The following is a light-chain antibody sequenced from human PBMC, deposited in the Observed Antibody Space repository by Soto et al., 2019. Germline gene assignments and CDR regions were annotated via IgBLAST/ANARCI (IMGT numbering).Light chain of an antibody. CDR3: HQRQSWPRT. V-gene: IGKV3-11*01. CDR2: QAS. Sequence: EIVLTQSPATLSSFPADRVTLSCRASQYINTRLAWYQHRPGQAPRLLIYQASLRAAGIPARFSASGSGTDFTLTISGVQPEDFALYYCHQRQSWPRTFGQGTKVDIK. J-gene: IGKJ1*01. CDR1: QYINTR.